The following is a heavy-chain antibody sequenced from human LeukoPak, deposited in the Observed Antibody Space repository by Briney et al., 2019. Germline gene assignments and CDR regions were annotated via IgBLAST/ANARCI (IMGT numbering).Heavy chain of an antibody. CDR3: ARVRSAARPDGDYFDY. CDR2: IYTSGST. D-gene: IGHD6-6*01. Sequence: KPSETLSLTCTVSVGSISSYYWSWIRQPAGKGLEWIGRIYTSGSTNYNPSLKSRVTMSVDTSKNQFSLKLSSVTAADTAVYYCARVRSAARPDGDYFDYWGQGTLVTVSS. CDR1: VGSISSYY. J-gene: IGHJ4*02. V-gene: IGHV4-4*07.